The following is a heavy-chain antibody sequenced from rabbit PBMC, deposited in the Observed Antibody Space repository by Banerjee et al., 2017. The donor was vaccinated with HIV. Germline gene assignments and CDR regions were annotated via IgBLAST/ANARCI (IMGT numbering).Heavy chain of an antibody. CDR3: ARDWDGVIGWNFGW. J-gene: IGHJ5*02. Sequence: QELLVESGGGLVQPEGSLTLTCTASGFSFNDDYVMCWVRQAPGKGLRWFACINTCSGRPVNASRGKGRFSMSKSSSTTVTLQMTSLTAADTATCFCARDWDGVIGWNFGWGGPGPLVPVS. D-gene: IGHD4-1*01. CDR1: GFSFNDDYV. CDR2: INTCSGRP. V-gene: IGHV1S45*01.